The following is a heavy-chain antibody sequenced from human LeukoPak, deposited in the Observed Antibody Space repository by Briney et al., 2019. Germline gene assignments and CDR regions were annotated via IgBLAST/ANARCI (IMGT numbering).Heavy chain of an antibody. CDR1: GLTISNYA. D-gene: IGHD6-13*01. Sequence: GGSLRLSCAASGLTISNYAMMWVRQAPGKGLEWVSTLTGDGSTFYAASVRGRFTFFRDDSKSTLFLQMNSLAAEDTAVYYCSKERASGLVDWFDPWAREPWSPSPQ. CDR2: LTGDGST. J-gene: IGHJ5*02. CDR3: SKERASGLVDWFDP. V-gene: IGHV3-23*01.